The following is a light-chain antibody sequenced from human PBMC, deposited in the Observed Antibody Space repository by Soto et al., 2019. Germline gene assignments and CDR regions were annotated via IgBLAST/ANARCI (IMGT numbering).Light chain of an antibody. J-gene: IGLJ2*01. V-gene: IGLV2-8*01. CDR1: SSDVGGYDN. CDR2: DVS. CDR3: SSCAGINTVV. Sequence: QSALTQPPSASGSPGQSVTISCTGTSSDVGGYDNVCWYQQHPGKAPKIMMYDVSKRPSGVPDRFSGSKSGDTASLTVSGLQAEDEADYYCSSCAGINTVVFGGGTKVTVL.